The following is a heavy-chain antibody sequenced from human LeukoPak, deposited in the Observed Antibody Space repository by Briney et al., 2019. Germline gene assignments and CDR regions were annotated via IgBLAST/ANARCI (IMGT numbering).Heavy chain of an antibody. CDR3: AREPLAAAGTLIDY. CDR1: GFTFSSYE. CDR2: ISSSGSTI. J-gene: IGHJ4*02. V-gene: IGHV3-48*03. Sequence: GGSLRLSCAASGFTFSSYEMNWVRQAPGKGLEWVSYISSSGSTIYYADSVKGRFTTSRDNAKNSLYLQMNSLRAEDTAVYYCAREPLAAAGTLIDYWGQGTLVTVSS. D-gene: IGHD6-13*01.